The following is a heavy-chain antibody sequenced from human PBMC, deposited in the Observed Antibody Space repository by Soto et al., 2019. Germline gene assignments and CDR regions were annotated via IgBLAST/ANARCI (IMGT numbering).Heavy chain of an antibody. CDR3: AKGPSGNKVDY. CDR2: IYNGGST. V-gene: IGHV4-30-4*01. CDR1: GDSISNVNYC. J-gene: IGHJ4*02. Sequence: QVQLQESGPGLVKPSQTLSLTCTVSGDSISNVNYCWSWIRQPPDKGLEWIGHIYNGGSTYCNPHLTRRVTISADTAKAQLALKLSSVSAADMLDEYWAKGPSGNKVDYWGQGTLVTVSS. D-gene: IGHD1-1*01.